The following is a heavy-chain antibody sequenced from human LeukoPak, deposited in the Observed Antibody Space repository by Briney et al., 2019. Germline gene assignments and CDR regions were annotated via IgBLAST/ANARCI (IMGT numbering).Heavy chain of an antibody. CDR1: GGSFSGYY. V-gene: IGHV4-34*01. CDR3: ARRYSSSWYENYYYYGMDV. D-gene: IGHD6-13*01. CDR2: INHSGST. Sequence: SETLSLTCAVYGGSFSGYYWRWIRQPPGKGLEWMGEINHSGSTNYNPSLKSRVTISVDTSKNQCSLKLSSVTAADTAVYYCARRYSSSWYENYYYYGMDVWGKGTTVTVSS. J-gene: IGHJ6*04.